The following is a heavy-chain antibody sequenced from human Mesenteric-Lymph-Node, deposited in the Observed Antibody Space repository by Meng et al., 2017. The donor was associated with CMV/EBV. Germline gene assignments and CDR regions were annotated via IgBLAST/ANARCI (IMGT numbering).Heavy chain of an antibody. CDR3: ARGVDLWSGYHFDY. D-gene: IGHD3-3*01. V-gene: IGHV4-59*01. J-gene: IGHJ4*02. Sequence: SETLSLTCTVSGGSISSYYWSWIRQPPGKGLEWIGYIYYSGSTNYNPSLKSRVTISVDTSKNQFSLKLSSVTAADTAVYHCARGVDLWSGYHFDYWGQGTLVTVSS. CDR2: IYYSGST. CDR1: GGSISSYY.